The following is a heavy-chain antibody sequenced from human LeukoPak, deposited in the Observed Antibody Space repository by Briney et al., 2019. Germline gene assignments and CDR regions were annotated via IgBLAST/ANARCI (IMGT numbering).Heavy chain of an antibody. CDR1: GFTFSSYG. J-gene: IGHJ4*02. CDR2: IRYDGSNK. D-gene: IGHD3-22*01. CDR3: ARDSYYDSSGYYLL. V-gene: IGHV3-30*02. Sequence: GGSLRLSCAASGFTFSSYGMYWVRQAPGKGLEWVAFIRYDGSNKYYADSVKGRSTVSRDNSKNTLYLQMNSLRAEDTAVYYCARDSYYDSSGYYLLWGQGTLVTVSS.